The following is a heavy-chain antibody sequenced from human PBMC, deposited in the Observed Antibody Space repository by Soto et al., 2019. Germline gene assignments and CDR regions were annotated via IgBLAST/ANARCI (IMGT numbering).Heavy chain of an antibody. CDR3: ARGPTDPLVRLGWFDP. D-gene: IGHD6-13*01. CDR2: IYYSGST. CDR1: GGSISSGGYY. J-gene: IGHJ5*02. Sequence: TLSLTCTVSGGSISSGGYYWSGIRQHPGKGLEWIGYIYYSGSTYYNPSLKSRVTISVDTSKNQFSLKLSSVTAADTAVYYRARGPTDPLVRLGWFDPCGQGTLVTVSS. V-gene: IGHV4-31*03.